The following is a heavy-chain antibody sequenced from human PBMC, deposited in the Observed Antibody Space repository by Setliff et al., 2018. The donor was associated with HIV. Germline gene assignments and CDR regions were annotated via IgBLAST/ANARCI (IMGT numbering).Heavy chain of an antibody. Sequence: SETLSLTCTVPGGSISSYYWSWMRQPAGKGLEWIGHIYTSGSTNYNPSLKSRVTMSVDTSKNQFSLKLSSVTAADTAVYYCARDVPWGDYYYYMDVWGKGTTVTVSS. CDR3: ARDVPWGDYYYYMDV. CDR2: IYTSGST. CDR1: GGSISSYY. D-gene: IGHD3-16*01. V-gene: IGHV4-4*07. J-gene: IGHJ6*03.